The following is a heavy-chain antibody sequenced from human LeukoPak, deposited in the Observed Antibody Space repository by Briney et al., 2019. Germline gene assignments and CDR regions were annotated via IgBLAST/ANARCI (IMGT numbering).Heavy chain of an antibody. CDR3: ARGPPGVIITSPWFDS. CDR2: IYTSGST. J-gene: IGHJ5*01. CDR1: GGSISSYY. Sequence: SETLSLTCTVSGGSISSYYWSWIRQPAGKGLEWIGRIYTSGSTNYNPSLKSRVTMSVDTSKNQFSLKLSSVTAADTAVYYCARGPPGVIITSPWFDSWGQGTLVTVSS. V-gene: IGHV4-4*07. D-gene: IGHD3-10*01.